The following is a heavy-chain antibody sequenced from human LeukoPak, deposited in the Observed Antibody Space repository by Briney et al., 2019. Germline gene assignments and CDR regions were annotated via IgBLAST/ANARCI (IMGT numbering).Heavy chain of an antibody. CDR3: ARVVGAPRYYFDY. J-gene: IGHJ4*02. Sequence: WASVTVSCTASGYTFTGYYMHWVRQAPGEGGEGRGWINHNNGGTNYAQTFQGRVTMTRDTSISTAYMELSRLRSDDTAVYYCARVVGAPRYYFDYWGQGTLVTVSS. CDR2: INHNNGGT. V-gene: IGHV1-2*02. D-gene: IGHD1-26*01. CDR1: GYTFTGYY.